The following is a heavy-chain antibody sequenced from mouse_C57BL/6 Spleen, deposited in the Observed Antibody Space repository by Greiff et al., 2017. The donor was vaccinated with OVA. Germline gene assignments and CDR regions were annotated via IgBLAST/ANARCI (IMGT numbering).Heavy chain of an antibody. CDR2: ISNGGGST. J-gene: IGHJ4*01. V-gene: IGHV5-12*01. Sequence: EVKLVESGGGLVQPGGSLKLSCAASGFTFSDYYMYWVRQTPEQRLEWVAYISNGGGSTYYPDTVKGRFTISRDNAKNTLYLQMSRLKSEDAAMYYCAGHVSMDYWGQGTSVTVSS. CDR3: AGHVSMDY. CDR1: GFTFSDYY.